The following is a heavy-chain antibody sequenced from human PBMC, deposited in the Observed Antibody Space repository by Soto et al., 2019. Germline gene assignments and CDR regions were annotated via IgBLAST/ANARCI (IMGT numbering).Heavy chain of an antibody. V-gene: IGHV4-31*03. CDR2: IYYSGST. CDR3: ARADCSGGSCYLGNWFDP. D-gene: IGHD2-15*01. CDR1: GDPLSSGSYY. Sequence: SETLSLTCTVSGDPLSSGSYYWSWIRQHPGKGLEWIGYIYYSGSTYYNPSLKSRVTISVDTSKNQFSLKLSSVTAADTAVYYCARADCSGGSCYLGNWFDPWGQGTLVTVSS. J-gene: IGHJ5*02.